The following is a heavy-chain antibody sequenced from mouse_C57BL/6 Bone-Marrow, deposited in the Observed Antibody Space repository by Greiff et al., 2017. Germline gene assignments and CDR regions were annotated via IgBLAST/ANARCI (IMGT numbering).Heavy chain of an antibody. Sequence: QVQLQQPGADLVRPGTSVKVSCKASGYAFTNYLIEWVKQRPGQGLEWIGVINPGSGGTNYNETFKGKATLTADKSSSTAYMQLSSLTSGDSAVYFCARDTTEAWFAYWGQGTLVTVSA. CDR3: ARDTTEAWFAY. V-gene: IGHV1-54*01. D-gene: IGHD2-12*01. J-gene: IGHJ3*01. CDR1: GYAFTNYL. CDR2: INPGSGGT.